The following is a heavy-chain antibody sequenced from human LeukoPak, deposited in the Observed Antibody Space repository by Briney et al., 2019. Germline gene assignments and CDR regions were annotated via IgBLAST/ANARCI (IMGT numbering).Heavy chain of an antibody. J-gene: IGHJ6*03. V-gene: IGHV1-69*13. D-gene: IGHD1-1*01. CDR1: GGTCSTYA. CDR2: IIPIFGTS. Sequence: SVKVSCKASGGTCSTYAISWVRQAPGQGLEWMGGIIPIFGTSNYAQNFQGRVTITADESTSTAYMELSSLRSEDTAVYYCARDKQLDWAHYYYYYMDVWGKGTTVTVSS. CDR3: ARDKQLDWAHYYYYYMDV.